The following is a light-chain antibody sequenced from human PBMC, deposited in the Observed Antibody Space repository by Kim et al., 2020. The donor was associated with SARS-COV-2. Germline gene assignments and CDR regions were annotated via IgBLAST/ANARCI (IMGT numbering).Light chain of an antibody. CDR3: QQYGDLPIT. CDR1: QDVSIY. J-gene: IGKJ5*01. CDR2: DAS. V-gene: IGKV1-33*01. Sequence: DIQMTQSPSSLSASVGDRVTITSQASQDVSIYLNWYRQKPGKAPELLIYDASNLETGVPSRFSGSGSGTDFSFTISSLQPEDIATYYCQQYGDLPITFGQGTRLEIK.